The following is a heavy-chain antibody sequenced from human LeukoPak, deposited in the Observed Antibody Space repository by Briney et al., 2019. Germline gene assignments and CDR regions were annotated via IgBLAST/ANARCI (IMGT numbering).Heavy chain of an antibody. Sequence: PSETLSLTCTVSGGSISSYYWSWIRQPPGKGLEWIGYIYHSGSTNYNPSLKSRVTISVDTSKNQFSLKLSSVTAADTAVYYCARDRRRGQFGDAFDIWGQGTMVTVSS. D-gene: IGHD3-10*01. CDR2: IYHSGST. V-gene: IGHV4-59*01. CDR1: GGSISSYY. CDR3: ARDRRRGQFGDAFDI. J-gene: IGHJ3*02.